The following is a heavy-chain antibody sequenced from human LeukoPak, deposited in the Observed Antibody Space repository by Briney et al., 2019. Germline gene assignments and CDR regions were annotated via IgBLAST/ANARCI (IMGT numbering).Heavy chain of an antibody. CDR1: GGTFSSYA. Sequence: GASVKVSCKASGGTFSSYAISWVRQAPGQGLEWMGGIIPIFGTANYAQKFQGRVTITADESTSTAYMELSSLRSEDTAVYYCARGGHIVVVPAAIRPEGYYYYMDVWGKGTTVTVSS. V-gene: IGHV1-69*13. CDR3: ARGGHIVVVPAAIRPEGYYYYMDV. D-gene: IGHD2-2*02. J-gene: IGHJ6*03. CDR2: IIPIFGTA.